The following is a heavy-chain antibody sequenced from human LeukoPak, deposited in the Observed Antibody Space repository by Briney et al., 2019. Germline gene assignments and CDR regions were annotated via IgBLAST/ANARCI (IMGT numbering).Heavy chain of an antibody. V-gene: IGHV1-69*13. CDR3: ARVEGIAVAAPFDY. D-gene: IGHD6-19*01. J-gene: IGHJ4*02. Sequence: SVKVSCKASGYTFTRYYIHWVRQAPGQGLEWMGGIIPIFGTANYAQKFQGRVTITADESTSTAYMELSSLRSEDTAVYYCARVEGIAVAAPFDYWGQGTLVTVSS. CDR1: GYTFTRYY. CDR2: IIPIFGTA.